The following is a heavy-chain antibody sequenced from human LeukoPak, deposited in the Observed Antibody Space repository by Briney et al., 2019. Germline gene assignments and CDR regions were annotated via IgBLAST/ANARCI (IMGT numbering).Heavy chain of an antibody. CDR2: IRYDGSNK. CDR1: GFTFSSYG. D-gene: IGHD3-10*01. Sequence: GGSLRLSCAASGFTFSSYGMHWVRQAPGKGLEWVAFIRYDGSNKYYADSVKGRFTISRDNSKNTLYLQMNSLRAEDTAVYYCAKDLWFGELSPCIDYWGQGTLVTVPS. J-gene: IGHJ4*02. V-gene: IGHV3-30*02. CDR3: AKDLWFGELSPCIDY.